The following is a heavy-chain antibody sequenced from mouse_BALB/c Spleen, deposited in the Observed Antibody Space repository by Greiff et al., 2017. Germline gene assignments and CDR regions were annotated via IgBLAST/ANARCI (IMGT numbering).Heavy chain of an antibody. J-gene: IGHJ3*01. CDR2: ISSGGST. D-gene: IGHD1-1*01. CDR1: GFTFSSYA. CDR3: ARFYVSAWFAY. V-gene: IGHV5-6-5*01. Sequence: EVQLQESGGGLVKPGGSLKLSCAASGFTFSSYAMSWVRQTPEKRLEWVASISSGGSTYYPDSVKGRFTISRDNARNILYLQMSSLRSEDTAMYYCARFYVSAWFAYWGQGTLVTVSA.